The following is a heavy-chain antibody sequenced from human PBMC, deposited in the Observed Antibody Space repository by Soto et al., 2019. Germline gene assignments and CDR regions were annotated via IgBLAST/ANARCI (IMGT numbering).Heavy chain of an antibody. CDR2: IYYSGST. Sequence: QVQLQESGPGLVKPSQTLSLTCTVSGGSISSGDYYWSWIRQPPGQGLEWIGYIYYSGSTYYNPSLKSRVTIAVDTSKNQFSLKLSSVTAADTAVYYCAREVVRYCSSSSCSPNWFDPWGQGTLVTVSS. D-gene: IGHD2-2*01. CDR1: GGSISSGDYY. CDR3: AREVVRYCSSSSCSPNWFDP. J-gene: IGHJ5*02. V-gene: IGHV4-30-4*01.